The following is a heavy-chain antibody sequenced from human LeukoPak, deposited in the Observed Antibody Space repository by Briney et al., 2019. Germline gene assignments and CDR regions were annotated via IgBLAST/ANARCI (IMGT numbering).Heavy chain of an antibody. Sequence: GGSLRLSCAASGFTFNNYGMHWVRQAPGKGLEWVAVISYDGSNKYYADSVKGRFTISRDNSKNTLYLQMNSLRAEDTAVYYCARDRSMRLGELIYCFDYWGQGTLVTVSS. V-gene: IGHV3-30*03. CDR3: ARDRSMRLGELIYCFDY. CDR1: GFTFNNYG. D-gene: IGHD3-10*01. CDR2: ISYDGSNK. J-gene: IGHJ4*02.